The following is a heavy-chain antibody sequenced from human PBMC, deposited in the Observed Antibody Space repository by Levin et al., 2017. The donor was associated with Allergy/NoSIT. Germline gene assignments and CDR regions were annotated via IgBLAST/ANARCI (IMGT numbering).Heavy chain of an antibody. CDR2: IYPGDSDT. CDR3: ARGRPWRYSSSWHVQTGFDP. V-gene: IGHV5-51*01. D-gene: IGHD6-13*01. Sequence: GESLKISCKGSGYSFTSYWIGWVRQMPGKGLEWMGIIYPGDSDTRYSPSFQGQVTISADKSISTAYLQWSSLKASDTAMYYCARGRPWRYSSSWHVQTGFDPWGQGTLVTVSS. J-gene: IGHJ5*02. CDR1: GYSFTSYW.